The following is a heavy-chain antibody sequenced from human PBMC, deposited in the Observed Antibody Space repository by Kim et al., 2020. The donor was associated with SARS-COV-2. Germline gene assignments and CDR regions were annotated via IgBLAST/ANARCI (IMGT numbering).Heavy chain of an antibody. CDR2: NHSGST. CDR3: ARGAAVADY. Sequence: NHSGSTNYNPSLKSRVTISVDTSKNQFSLKLSSVTAADTAVYYCARGAAVADYWGQGTLVTVSS. V-gene: IGHV4-34*01. J-gene: IGHJ4*02. D-gene: IGHD6-19*01.